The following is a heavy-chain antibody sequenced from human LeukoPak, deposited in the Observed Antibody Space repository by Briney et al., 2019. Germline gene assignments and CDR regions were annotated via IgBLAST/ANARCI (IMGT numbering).Heavy chain of an antibody. D-gene: IGHD6-19*01. CDR1: GFSFDDYA. CDR2: ISWNSGSI. J-gene: IGHJ4*02. Sequence: SGGSLRLSCEASGFSFDDYAMHWVRQAPEKGLEWVSGISWNSGSIDYADSVMGRFTISRDNAKNSLYLQMNSLRAEDTAFYYCAKDIYGTSGCFDYWGQGTLVTVSS. CDR3: AKDIYGTSGCFDY. V-gene: IGHV3-9*01.